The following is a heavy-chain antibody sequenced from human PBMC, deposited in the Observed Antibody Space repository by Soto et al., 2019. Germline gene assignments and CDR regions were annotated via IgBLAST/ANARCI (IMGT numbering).Heavy chain of an antibody. D-gene: IGHD4-17*01. CDR1: GGSFSGYY. J-gene: IGHJ3*02. CDR3: AKDYGDYVLGAFDI. Sequence: SETLSLTCAVYGGSFSGYYWSWIRQPPGKGLEWIGEINHSGSTNYNPSLKSRVTISVDTSKNQFSLKLSSVTAADTAVYYCAKDYGDYVLGAFDIWGQGTMVTVSS. CDR2: INHSGST. V-gene: IGHV4-34*01.